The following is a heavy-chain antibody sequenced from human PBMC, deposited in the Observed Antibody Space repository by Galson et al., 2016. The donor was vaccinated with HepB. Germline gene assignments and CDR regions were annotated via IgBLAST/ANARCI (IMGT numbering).Heavy chain of an antibody. CDR1: GDSVSNNKAA. CDR3: ARAVDLGRGMRV. J-gene: IGHJ6*02. D-gene: IGHD3-16*01. CDR2: TYYRSNWNN. V-gene: IGHV6-1*01. Sequence: CAISGDSVSNNKAAWIWIRQSPLRGLEWLGRTYYRSNWNNDYAVSVKSRITINADPSKNQVSLQLNSVTPEDTAVYYCARAVDLGRGMRVWGQGTTVTVS.